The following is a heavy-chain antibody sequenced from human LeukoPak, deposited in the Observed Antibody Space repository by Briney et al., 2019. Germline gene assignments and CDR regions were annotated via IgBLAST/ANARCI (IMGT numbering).Heavy chain of an antibody. CDR1: GFTFSSYA. D-gene: IGHD6-13*01. CDR2: ISGSGGST. V-gene: IGHV3-23*01. CDR3: VKVTAAGFVDH. J-gene: IGHJ4*02. Sequence: GGSLRLSCAASGFTFSSYAMGWVRQAPGKGLEWISSISGSGGSTYYADSVKGRFTISRDNAKNSLYLQMNSLGAEDTALYYCVKVTAAGFVDHWGQGTLVTGSS.